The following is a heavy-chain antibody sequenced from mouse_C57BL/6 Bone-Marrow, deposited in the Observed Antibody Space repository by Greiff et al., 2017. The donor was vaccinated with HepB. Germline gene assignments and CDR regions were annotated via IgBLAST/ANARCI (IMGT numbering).Heavy chain of an antibody. CDR2: ISDGGSYT. Sequence: EVHLVESGGGLVKPGGSLKLSCAASGFTFSSYAMSWVRQTPEKRLEWVATISDGGSYTYYPDNVKGRFTISRDNAKNNLYLQMSHLKSEDTAMYYCARDRGTVVAHWYFDVWGTGTTVTVSS. D-gene: IGHD1-1*01. CDR1: GFTFSSYA. CDR3: ARDRGTVVAHWYFDV. V-gene: IGHV5-4*01. J-gene: IGHJ1*03.